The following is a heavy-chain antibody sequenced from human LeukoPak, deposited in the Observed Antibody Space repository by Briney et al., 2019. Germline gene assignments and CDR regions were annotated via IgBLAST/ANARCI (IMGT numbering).Heavy chain of an antibody. CDR1: GGSISGSYY. V-gene: IGHV4-39*07. CDR3: ARAPWAYGNYVHAFDI. D-gene: IGHD4-11*01. Sequence: SETLSLTCSVSGGSISGSYYWVWIRRPPGKGLEWIGSIYSGGRIYYNPSLKSRVTILVDTSKNHLSLKLTTVTAADTAVYYSARAPWAYGNYVHAFDIWGQGTMVTVSS. J-gene: IGHJ3*02. CDR2: IYSGGRI.